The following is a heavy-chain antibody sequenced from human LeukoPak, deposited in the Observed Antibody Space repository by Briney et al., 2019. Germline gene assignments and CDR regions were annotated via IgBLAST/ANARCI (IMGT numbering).Heavy chain of an antibody. CDR2: ISSNGGST. D-gene: IGHD3-10*01. J-gene: IGHJ6*04. V-gene: IGHV3-64D*06. CDR3: VKDRTMVRGVMLYYYYGMDV. CDR1: GFTFSSYA. Sequence: GGSLRLSCSASGFTFSSYAMHWARQAPGKGLEYVSAISSNGGSTYYADSVKGRFTLSRDNSKNTLYLRMSSLRAEDTAVYYCVKDRTMVRGVMLYYYYGMDVWGKGTTVTVSS.